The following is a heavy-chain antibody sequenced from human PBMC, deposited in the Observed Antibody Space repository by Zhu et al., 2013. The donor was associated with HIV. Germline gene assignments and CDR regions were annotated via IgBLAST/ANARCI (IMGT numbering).Heavy chain of an antibody. CDR3: ARLIGTRAFDI. CDR1: GGSISSSSYY. D-gene: IGHD3-16*02. V-gene: IGHV4-39*07. J-gene: IGHJ3*02. Sequence: QVQLQESGPGLVKPSETLSLTCTVSGGSISSSSYYWGWIRQPPGKGLEWIGTMYYTGSTDYNPSLKSRVTISEETSKNQFSLKLSSVTAADTAVYYCARLIGTRAFDIWGQGTMVTVSS. CDR2: MYYTGST.